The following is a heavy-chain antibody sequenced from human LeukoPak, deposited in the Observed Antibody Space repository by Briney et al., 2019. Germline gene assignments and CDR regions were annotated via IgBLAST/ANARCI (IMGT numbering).Heavy chain of an antibody. D-gene: IGHD6-6*01. CDR3: ARHRAYSSSSPFDY. Sequence: SETLSLTCSVSGCSISSLYWSWIRQPPGKGLEWIVYIYYTRSTNYNTSLKSRVTMFVDMSNNQYTLRLSSVTAADTAVYYCARHRAYSSSSPFDYWGQGTLVTVPS. CDR1: GCSISSLY. J-gene: IGHJ4*02. CDR2: IYYTRST. V-gene: IGHV4-59*08.